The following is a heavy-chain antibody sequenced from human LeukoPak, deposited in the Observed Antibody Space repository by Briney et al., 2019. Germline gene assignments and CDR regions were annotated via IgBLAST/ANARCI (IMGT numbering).Heavy chain of an antibody. CDR3: AREASGWGAVAGTRAFDI. D-gene: IGHD6-19*01. CDR2: IKQDGSEK. J-gene: IGHJ3*02. CDR1: GFTFSSYW. Sequence: PGGSLRLSCAASGFTFSSYWMSWVRQAPGKGLEWVANIKQDGSEKYYVDSVKGRFTISRDKAKNSLYLQMNSLRAEDTAVYYCAREASGWGAVAGTRAFDIWGQGTMVTVSS. V-gene: IGHV3-7*01.